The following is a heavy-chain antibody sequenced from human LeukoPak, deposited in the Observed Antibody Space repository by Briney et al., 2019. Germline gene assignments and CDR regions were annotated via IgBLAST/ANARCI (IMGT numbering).Heavy chain of an antibody. CDR2: INPNSGGT. Sequence: AAVKVSCKTSGYSFTDYYMHWVRQAPGQGLEWMGWINPNSGGTSSAQKFQGRVTMTRDTSITTVYMEVSWLTSDDTAIYYCARADRLHGGPYLIGPWGQGTLVTVSS. CDR1: GYSFTDYY. D-gene: IGHD2-21*01. V-gene: IGHV1-2*02. J-gene: IGHJ5*02. CDR3: ARADRLHGGPYLIGP.